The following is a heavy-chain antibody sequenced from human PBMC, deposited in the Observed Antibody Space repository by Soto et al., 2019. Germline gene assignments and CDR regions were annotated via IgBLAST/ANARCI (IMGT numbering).Heavy chain of an antibody. Sequence: PSETLSLTCAVCGGSICSSNWGSWVRQPPGKGLEWIGEIYHSGSTNYNPSLKSRVTISVDKSKNQFSLKLSSVTAADTAVYYCARIEGGGYFDYWGQGTLVTVSS. V-gene: IGHV4-4*02. CDR1: GGSICSSNW. CDR2: IYHSGST. J-gene: IGHJ4*02. CDR3: ARIEGGGYFDY. D-gene: IGHD1-26*01.